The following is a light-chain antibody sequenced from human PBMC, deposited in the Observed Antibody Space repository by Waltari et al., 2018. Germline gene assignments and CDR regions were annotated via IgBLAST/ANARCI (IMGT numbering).Light chain of an antibody. CDR2: GAS. CDR1: QSVRSN. CDR3: HRYNYFLWT. Sequence: TQSPATLSVSPGERATLSCRASQSVRSNLAWYQQKPGQAPRLLIYGASTRAPGIPARFSGSGSGTEFTLIISSLQSEDFAVYYCHRYNYFLWTFGQGTKVEIK. J-gene: IGKJ1*01. V-gene: IGKV3-15*01.